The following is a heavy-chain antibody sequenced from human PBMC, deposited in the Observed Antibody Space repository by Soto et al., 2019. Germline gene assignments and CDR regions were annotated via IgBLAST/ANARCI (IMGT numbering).Heavy chain of an antibody. CDR3: ARDRIFGVVINPPYYYGMDV. CDR1: GYTFTSYS. Sequence: GASVKVSCKASGYTFTSYSMPWVRQPPGQRLERMEWINAGNGNTKYSQKFQGRVTITRDTSASTAYMELSSLRSEDTAVYYCARDRIFGVVINPPYYYGMDVWGQGTTVTVSS. J-gene: IGHJ6*02. V-gene: IGHV1-3*01. D-gene: IGHD3-3*01. CDR2: INAGNGNT.